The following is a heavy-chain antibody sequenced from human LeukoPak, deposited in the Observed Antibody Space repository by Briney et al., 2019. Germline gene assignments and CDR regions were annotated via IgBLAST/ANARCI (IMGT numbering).Heavy chain of an antibody. CDR2: ISWNSGSI. CDR3: AKDKSRSSYGPIDY. J-gene: IGHJ4*02. CDR1: GFTFDDYA. V-gene: IGHV3-9*01. D-gene: IGHD2-8*01. Sequence: PGGSLRLSCAASGFTFDDYAMHWVRQAPGKGLEWISGISWNSGSIGYADSVKGRFTISRDNAKNSLYLQMNSLRAEDTALYYCAKDKSRSSYGPIDYWGQGTLVTVSS.